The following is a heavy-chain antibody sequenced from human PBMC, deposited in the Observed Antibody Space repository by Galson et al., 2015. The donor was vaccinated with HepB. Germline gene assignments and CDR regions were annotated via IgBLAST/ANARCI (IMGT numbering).Heavy chain of an antibody. CDR2: MSYSGST. CDR3: ARRDISMKAFDI. V-gene: IGHV4-39*01. CDR1: GGSISSSNYY. J-gene: IGHJ3*02. D-gene: IGHD3-9*01. Sequence: SETLSLTCSVSGGSISSSNYYWGWMRQSPGKGLEWIGSMSYSGSTYYNPSLKSRATISADMSKNQFSLKLSSVTAAETAVFYCARRDISMKAFDIWGQGTMVTVSS.